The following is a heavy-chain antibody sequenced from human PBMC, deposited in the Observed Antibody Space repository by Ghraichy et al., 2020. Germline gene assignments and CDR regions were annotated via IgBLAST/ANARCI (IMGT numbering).Heavy chain of an antibody. J-gene: IGHJ5*02. CDR3: ASGATVTKLGVRWFDP. D-gene: IGHD4-17*01. V-gene: IGHV3-48*02. CDR2: ISSSSSTI. CDR1: GFTFSSYS. Sequence: LSLTCAASGFTFSSYSMNWVRQAPGKGLEWVSYISSSSSTIYYADSVKGRFTISRDNAKNSLYLQMNSLGDEDTAVYYCASGATVTKLGVRWFDPWGQGTLVTISS.